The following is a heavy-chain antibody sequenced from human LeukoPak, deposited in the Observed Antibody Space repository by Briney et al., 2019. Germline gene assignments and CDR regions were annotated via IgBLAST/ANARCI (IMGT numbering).Heavy chain of an antibody. CDR1: GFTFSSYW. Sequence: GGSLRLSCAASGFTFSSYWMSWVRQAPGKGLEWVANIKQDGSEKYYVDSVKGRFTISRDNAKNSLYLQMNSLRAEDTAVYHCASLGYSYGPTLYGMDVWGKGTTVTVSS. D-gene: IGHD5-18*01. V-gene: IGHV3-7*01. J-gene: IGHJ6*04. CDR2: IKQDGSEK. CDR3: ASLGYSYGPTLYGMDV.